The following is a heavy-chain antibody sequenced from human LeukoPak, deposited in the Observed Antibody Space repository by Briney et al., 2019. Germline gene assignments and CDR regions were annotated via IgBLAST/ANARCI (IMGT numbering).Heavy chain of an antibody. Sequence: PSETLSLTCTVSGGSISSSSYYWGWIRQPPGKGLEWIGSIYYSGSTYYNPSLKSRVTISVDTSKNQFSLKLSSVTAADTAVYYCARVAASGSYYQVLDYWGQGTLVTVSS. CDR3: ARVAASGSYYQVLDY. J-gene: IGHJ4*02. V-gene: IGHV4-39*07. CDR1: GGSISSSSYY. D-gene: IGHD1-26*01. CDR2: IYYSGST.